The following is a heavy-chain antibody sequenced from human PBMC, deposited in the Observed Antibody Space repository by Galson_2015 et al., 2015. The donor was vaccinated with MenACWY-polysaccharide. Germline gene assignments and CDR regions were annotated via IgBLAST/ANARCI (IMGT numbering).Heavy chain of an antibody. J-gene: IGHJ6*03. CDR3: ARVAFSSLVRGKYYYMDV. Sequence: ETLSLTCTVYGGSFSGYYWSWIRQPPGKGLEWIGEINHSGDTNYNPSLKSRVTMSVDTSKNQFSLKLSSVTAADTAVFYCARVAFSSLVRGKYYYMDVWGNGTTVTVS. V-gene: IGHV4-34*01. D-gene: IGHD6-13*01. CDR1: GGSFSGYY. CDR2: INHSGDT.